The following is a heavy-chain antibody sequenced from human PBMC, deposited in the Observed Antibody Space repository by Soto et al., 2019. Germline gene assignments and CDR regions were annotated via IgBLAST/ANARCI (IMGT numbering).Heavy chain of an antibody. Sequence: GSLRLSCAASGFTFSSYSMNWVRQAPGKGLEWVSYISSSSSTIYYADSVKGRFTISRDNAKNSLYLQMNSLRDEDTAVYYCARDTHSDILTGYPYYYYGMDVWGQGTTVTVSS. CDR3: ARDTHSDILTGYPYYYYGMDV. CDR1: GFTFSSYS. CDR2: ISSSSSTI. J-gene: IGHJ6*02. D-gene: IGHD3-9*01. V-gene: IGHV3-48*02.